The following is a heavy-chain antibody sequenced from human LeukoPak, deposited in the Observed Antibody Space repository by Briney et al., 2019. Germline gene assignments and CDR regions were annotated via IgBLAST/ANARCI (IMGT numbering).Heavy chain of an antibody. V-gene: IGHV3-66*01. J-gene: IGHJ4*02. CDR2: LYSDDTT. Sequence: GGSLRLSCAASGFTVSSNYMNWVRQAPGKGLEWVSVLYSDDTTYYAESAKGRFTISRDNAKNTLYLQMNNLRAEDTAVYYCARCGLHDNSGLLDSGGRGPLFTFSS. CDR3: ARCGLHDNSGLLDS. D-gene: IGHD3-3*01. CDR1: GFTVSSNY.